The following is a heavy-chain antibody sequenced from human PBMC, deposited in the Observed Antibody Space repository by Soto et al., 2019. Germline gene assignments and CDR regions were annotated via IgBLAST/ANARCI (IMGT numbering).Heavy chain of an antibody. D-gene: IGHD3-3*01. Sequence: GGSLRLSCAMSALTALDHVIDWVRQAPGKGLEWVAVISYDGSNRYYGDSVKGRFTISRDNSKNTLYLQMSSLRAEDTAVYYCASTWSGYYYFDSWGQGTLVTVSS. CDR1: ALTALDHV. V-gene: IGHV3-30*03. CDR2: ISYDGSNR. CDR3: ASTWSGYYYFDS. J-gene: IGHJ4*02.